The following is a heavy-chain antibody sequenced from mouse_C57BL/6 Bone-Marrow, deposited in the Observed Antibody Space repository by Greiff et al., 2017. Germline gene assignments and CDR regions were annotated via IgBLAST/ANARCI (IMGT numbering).Heavy chain of an antibody. D-gene: IGHD2-10*02. CDR1: GYTFTSYW. V-gene: IGHV1-50*01. Sequence: VQLQQPGAELVKPGASVKLSCKASGYTFTSYWMQWVKQRPGQGLEWIGEIDPSASYTTYNQKFKGKATLTVDTSSSTAYMQLSSLTSEDSVVYYCAREGYGPFDYWGQGTTLTVSS. CDR3: AREGYGPFDY. CDR2: IDPSASYT. J-gene: IGHJ2*01.